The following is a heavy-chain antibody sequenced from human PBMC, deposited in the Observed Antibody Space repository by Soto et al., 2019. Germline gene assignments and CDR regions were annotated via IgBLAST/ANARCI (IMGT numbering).Heavy chain of an antibody. CDR1: GFTFSSYG. V-gene: IGHV3-33*01. Sequence: VGSLRLSCAASGFTFSSYGMHWVRQAPGKGLEWVAVIWYDGSNKYYADSVKGRFTISRDNSKNTLYLQMNSLRAEDTAVYYCAGPEYHQGLDYWGQGTLVTVSS. J-gene: IGHJ4*02. CDR3: AGPEYHQGLDY. CDR2: IWYDGSNK. D-gene: IGHD2-2*01.